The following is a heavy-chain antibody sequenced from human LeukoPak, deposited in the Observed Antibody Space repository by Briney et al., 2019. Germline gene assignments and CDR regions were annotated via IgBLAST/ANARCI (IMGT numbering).Heavy chain of an antibody. V-gene: IGHV3-7*01. D-gene: IGHD3-22*01. Sequence: GGSLRLSCAASGFTFSSYWMSWVRQAPGKGLEWVANIKQDGSEKYHVDSVKGRFTISRDNAKNSLYLQMNSLRAEDTAVYYCARDYYDSSGYYYVRRAFDYWGQGTLVTVSS. CDR1: GFTFSSYW. CDR2: IKQDGSEK. J-gene: IGHJ4*02. CDR3: ARDYYDSSGYYYVRRAFDY.